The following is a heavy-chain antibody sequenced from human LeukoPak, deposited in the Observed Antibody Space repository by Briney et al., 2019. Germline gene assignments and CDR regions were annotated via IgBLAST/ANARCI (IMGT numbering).Heavy chain of an antibody. CDR3: ARGRDYYDSWNWFDP. CDR2: IIPIFGTA. V-gene: IGHV1-69*13. CDR1: GGTFSSYA. D-gene: IGHD3-22*01. J-gene: IGHJ5*02. Sequence: ASVKVSCKASGGTFSSYAISWVRQAPGQGLEWMGGIIPIFGTANYAQKFQGRVTITADESTSTAYMELSSLRSEDTAVYYCARGRDYYDSWNWFDPWGQGTLVTVSS.